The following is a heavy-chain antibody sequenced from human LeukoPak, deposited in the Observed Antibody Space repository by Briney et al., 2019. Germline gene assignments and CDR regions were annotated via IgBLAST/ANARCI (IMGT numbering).Heavy chain of an antibody. CDR3: ARDGSGSYYVSYFDY. V-gene: IGHV3-30-3*01. Sequence: GGSLRLSCAASGFTFSSYAMHWVRQAPGKGLEWVAVISYDGSNKYYADSVKGRFTISRDNSKNTLYLQINSLRAEDTAVYYCARDGSGSYYVSYFDYWGQGTLVSVSS. J-gene: IGHJ4*02. CDR2: ISYDGSNK. CDR1: GFTFSSYA. D-gene: IGHD1-26*01.